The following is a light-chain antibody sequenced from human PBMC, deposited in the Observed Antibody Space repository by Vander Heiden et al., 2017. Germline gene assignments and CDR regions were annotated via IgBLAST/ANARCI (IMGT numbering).Light chain of an antibody. Sequence: VMTQSPDCLAVSLGVRATINCKSSQSVLYNSNNKKYLAWSQQKPGQPPKLLMYWASTREYGVTDRFSGSGSGTDFTLTISRLQAEEVAFYYCQQHSSVPVYTFGQGTKLEIK. CDR2: WAS. V-gene: IGKV4-1*01. CDR1: QSVLYNSNNKKY. CDR3: QQHSSVPVYT. J-gene: IGKJ2*01.